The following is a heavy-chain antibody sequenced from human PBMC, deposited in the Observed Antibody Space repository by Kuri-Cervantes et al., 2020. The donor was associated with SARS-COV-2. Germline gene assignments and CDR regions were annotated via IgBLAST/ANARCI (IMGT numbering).Heavy chain of an antibody. Sequence: SETLSLTCTVYGGSVSSGSYYWSWIRQPPGKGLEWIGYIYYSGSTNYNPSLKSRVTISVDTSKNQFSLKLSSVTAADTAVYYCARDLGSGRWLQSPNAFDIWGQGTMVTVSS. V-gene: IGHV4-61*01. D-gene: IGHD5-24*01. CDR3: ARDLGSGRWLQSPNAFDI. CDR1: GGSVSSGSYY. J-gene: IGHJ3*02. CDR2: IYYSGST.